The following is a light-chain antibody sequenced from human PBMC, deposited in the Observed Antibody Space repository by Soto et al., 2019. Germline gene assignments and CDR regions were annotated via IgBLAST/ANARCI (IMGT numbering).Light chain of an antibody. Sequence: DVVLTQSPLSLPVTLGQPSSISCMSIQSLVHSDGVTYLSWLHQRPGXPPRXLIYQISKRFSGVPDRLTGSGAGTNFTLNISRVEVEDVGTFFCMQSSQLRTFGQGTKVDIK. CDR1: QSLVHSDGVTY. CDR3: MQSSQLRT. J-gene: IGKJ1*01. V-gene: IGKV2-24*01. CDR2: QIS.